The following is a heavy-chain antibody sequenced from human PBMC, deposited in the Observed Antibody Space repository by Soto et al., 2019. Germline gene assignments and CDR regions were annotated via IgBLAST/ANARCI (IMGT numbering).Heavy chain of an antibody. CDR2: IYYSGST. V-gene: IGHV4-59*01. Sequence: SETLSLTCTVSGGSISSYYWSWIRQPPGKGLEWIGYIYYSGSTNYNPSLKSRVTISVDTSKNQFSLKLSSMTAADTAVYYCARLNSGSYPREPYYFDYWGQGTLFTVSS. CDR1: GGSISSYY. D-gene: IGHD3-10*01. CDR3: ARLNSGSYPREPYYFDY. J-gene: IGHJ4*02.